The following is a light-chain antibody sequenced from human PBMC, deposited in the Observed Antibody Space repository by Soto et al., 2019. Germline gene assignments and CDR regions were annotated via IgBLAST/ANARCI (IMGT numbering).Light chain of an antibody. CDR1: SSNIGAGYD. Sequence: QSVLTQPPSVSGAPGQRVTISCTGSSSNIGAGYDVHWYQQLPGTAPKLLIYGNSNRPSGVPDRFSGSKSGTSAPLAITGLQAEDEADYYCQSYDSSLSQGVFGGGTKLTVL. J-gene: IGLJ2*01. CDR2: GNS. CDR3: QSYDSSLSQGV. V-gene: IGLV1-40*01.